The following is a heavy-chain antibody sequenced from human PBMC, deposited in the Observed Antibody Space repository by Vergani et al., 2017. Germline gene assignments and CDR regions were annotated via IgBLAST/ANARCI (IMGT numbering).Heavy chain of an antibody. J-gene: IGHJ6*03. Sequence: EVEVVESGGGLVQPGGSLRLSCAASGFRFSNYWMHWLRQAPGKGLEWVAAIKGDGSAKQYVESVKGRFTISRDNSKNTLYLQMNSLRAEDTAVYYCAKDQYYYDSSGYLYYYYMDVWGKGTTVTVSS. CDR2: IKGDGSAK. D-gene: IGHD3-22*01. V-gene: IGHV3-7*03. CDR3: AKDQYYYDSSGYLYYYYMDV. CDR1: GFRFSNYW.